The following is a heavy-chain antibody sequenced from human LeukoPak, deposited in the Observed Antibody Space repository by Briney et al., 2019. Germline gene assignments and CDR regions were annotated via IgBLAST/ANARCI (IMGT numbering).Heavy chain of an antibody. CDR3: ARVISGSYGYADYFDY. CDR2: IYTSGST. Sequence: SETLSLTCTVSGGSISSYYWSWIRQPAGKGLEWIGRIYTSGSTNYNPSLKSRVTMSVDTSKNQFSLKLSSVTAADTAVYYCARVISGSYGYADYFDYWGQGTLVTVSS. J-gene: IGHJ4*02. CDR1: GGSISSYY. V-gene: IGHV4-4*07. D-gene: IGHD5-18*01.